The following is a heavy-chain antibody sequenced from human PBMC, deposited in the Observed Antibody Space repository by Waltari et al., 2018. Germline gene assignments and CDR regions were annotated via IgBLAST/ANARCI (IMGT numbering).Heavy chain of an antibody. Sequence: QITLKESGPTLVKPTQTLTLTCSLSGFSISTNGVAVGWIRQPPGKALESLAIIYWDDDKLYSPSLRDRITITKDTAKNQVVLTMTNMDPVDTATYFCAHFAYRSSRLLDHWGQGAPVTVSS. J-gene: IGHJ4*02. V-gene: IGHV2-5*02. CDR1: GFSISTNGVA. CDR2: IYWDDDK. CDR3: AHFAYRSSRLLDH. D-gene: IGHD6-6*01.